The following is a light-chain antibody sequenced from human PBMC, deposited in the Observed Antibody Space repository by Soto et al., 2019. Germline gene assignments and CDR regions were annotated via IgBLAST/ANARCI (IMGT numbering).Light chain of an antibody. J-gene: IGKJ4*01. CDR1: QSLRSS. CDR3: QQYGSSLLVT. Sequence: ETMMTQSPDTLSVSLGERATLSCRASQSLRSSLAWYQQKPGQAPRLLIYDASTRATGIPARFSGSGSGTDFTLTISGLQSEDFAVYYCQQYGSSLLVTFGGGTKVEIK. CDR2: DAS. V-gene: IGKV3-15*01.